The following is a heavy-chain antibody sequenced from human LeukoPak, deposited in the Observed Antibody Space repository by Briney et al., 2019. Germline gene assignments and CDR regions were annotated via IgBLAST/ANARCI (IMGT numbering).Heavy chain of an antibody. Sequence: PGGSLRLSCVGSGFAFDYNTMTWVRQAPGKGLEWVSGISGRDGRTYYADSVKGRFTISRDNSKNTLYLQMNSLRVDDTALYYCAKGAYASSYYFDYWGQGTLVTVSS. V-gene: IGHV3-23*01. J-gene: IGHJ4*02. CDR1: GFAFDYNT. CDR2: ISGRDGRT. D-gene: IGHD2-2*01. CDR3: AKGAYASSYYFDY.